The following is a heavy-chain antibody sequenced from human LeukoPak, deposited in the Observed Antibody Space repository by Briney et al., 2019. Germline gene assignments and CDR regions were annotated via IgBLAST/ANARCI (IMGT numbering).Heavy chain of an antibody. V-gene: IGHV3-21*01. CDR2: ISSSSSYI. J-gene: IGHJ4*02. D-gene: IGHD2-2*01. Sequence: GGSLRLSCAASGFTFSSYSMNWVRQAPGKGLEWVSSISSSSSYIYYADSVKGRFTISRDNAKNSLYLQMNSLRAVDTAVYYCARDEYCSSTSCHDYWGQGTLVTVSS. CDR3: ARDEYCSSTSCHDY. CDR1: GFTFSSYS.